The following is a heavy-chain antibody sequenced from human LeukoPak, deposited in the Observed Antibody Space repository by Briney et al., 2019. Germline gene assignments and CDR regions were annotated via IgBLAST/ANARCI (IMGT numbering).Heavy chain of an antibody. CDR2: FDPEGGET. J-gene: IGHJ4*02. CDR1: GYTLTELS. V-gene: IGHV1-24*01. Sequence: ASVKVSCKVSGYTLTELSMHWVRQAPGKGLEWMGGFDPEGGETIYAQKFQGRVTMTEDTSTDTAYMELSSLRSEDTAVYYCATSPLGYSYGKNFDYWGQGTLVTVSS. D-gene: IGHD5-18*01. CDR3: ATSPLGYSYGKNFDY.